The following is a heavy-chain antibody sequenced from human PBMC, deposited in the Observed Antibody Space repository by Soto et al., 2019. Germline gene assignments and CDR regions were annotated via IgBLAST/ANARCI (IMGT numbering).Heavy chain of an antibody. J-gene: IGHJ4*02. CDR2: IWYDGSNK. CDR3: ARDFSGNYARDY. Sequence: GSLRLSCAASGFTFSSYGMHWVRQAPGKGLEWVAVIWYDGSNKYYADSVKGRFTISRDNSKNTLFLQMNSLRAEDTAVYYCARDFSGNYARDYWGQGTLVTVS. V-gene: IGHV3-33*01. D-gene: IGHD1-26*01. CDR1: GFTFSSYG.